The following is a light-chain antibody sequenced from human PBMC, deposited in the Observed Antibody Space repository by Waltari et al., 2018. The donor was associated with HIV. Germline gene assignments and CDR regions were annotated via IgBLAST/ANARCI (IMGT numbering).Light chain of an antibody. CDR1: QNVDSW. CDR3: QQYNSDFYT. J-gene: IGKJ2*01. CDR2: KAS. Sequence: IQMTQSPSILSASVGDRITITCRASQNVDSWLAWYQQRPGRAPKFLIYKASTLEYGVPARFSGSGSGTNFTLTINSLHPDDFATYYCQQYNSDFYTFGLGTRLDLK. V-gene: IGKV1-5*03.